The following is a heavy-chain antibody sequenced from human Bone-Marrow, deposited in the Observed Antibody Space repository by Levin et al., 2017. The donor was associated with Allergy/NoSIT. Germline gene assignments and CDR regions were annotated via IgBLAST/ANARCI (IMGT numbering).Heavy chain of an antibody. J-gene: IGHJ3*02. CDR3: ARESPVGYDILTGYYPDAFDI. CDR1: GGSISSYY. Sequence: SETLSLTCTVSGGSISSYYWSWIRQPPGKGLEWIGYIYYSGSTNYNPSLKSRVTISVDTSKNQFSLKLSSVTAADTAVYYCARESPVGYDILTGYYPDAFDIWGQGTMVTVSS. CDR2: IYYSGST. V-gene: IGHV4-59*01. D-gene: IGHD3-9*01.